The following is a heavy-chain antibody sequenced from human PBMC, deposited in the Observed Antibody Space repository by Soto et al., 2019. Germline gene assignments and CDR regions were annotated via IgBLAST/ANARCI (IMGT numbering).Heavy chain of an antibody. J-gene: IGHJ4*02. Sequence: GASVKVSCKASGYTFSSSIISWVRQAPGQGLECMGWISVYNGNTNYAQTLQGRVTMSTDTSTGTAYMELRSLRSDDTAVYHCARNXSGGFDSWGQGTLVTVSS. V-gene: IGHV1-18*01. D-gene: IGHD3-16*01. CDR3: ARNXSGGFDS. CDR2: ISVYNGNT. CDR1: GYTFSSSI.